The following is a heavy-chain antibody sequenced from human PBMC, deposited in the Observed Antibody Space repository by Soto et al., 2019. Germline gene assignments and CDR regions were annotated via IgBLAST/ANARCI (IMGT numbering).Heavy chain of an antibody. Sequence: ASVKVSCKASGGTFSSYAISWVRQAPGQGLEWMGGIIPIFGTANYAQKFQGRVTITADESTSTAYMELSSLRSEDTAVYYCARTALEEQLVPEYFQHWGQGTLVTVS. CDR1: GGTFSSYA. V-gene: IGHV1-69*13. CDR2: IIPIFGTA. D-gene: IGHD6-13*01. CDR3: ARTALEEQLVPEYFQH. J-gene: IGHJ1*01.